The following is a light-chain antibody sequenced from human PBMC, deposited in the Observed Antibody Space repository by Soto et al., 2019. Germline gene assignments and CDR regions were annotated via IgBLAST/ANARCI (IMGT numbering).Light chain of an antibody. CDR2: GAS. CDR3: QHYNNWPPWT. V-gene: IGKV3-15*01. CDR1: QSVSSN. Sequence: EIVMTQSPATLSVSPGERATLSCRASQSVSSNLAWYQQKPGQAPRLLIYGASTRATGIPARFSGSGSGKEFPLTISSLQSEDLAVYYCQHYNNWPPWTFGQGTKVEIK. J-gene: IGKJ1*01.